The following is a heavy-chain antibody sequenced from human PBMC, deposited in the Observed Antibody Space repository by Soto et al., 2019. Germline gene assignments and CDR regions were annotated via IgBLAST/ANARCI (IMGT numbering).Heavy chain of an antibody. CDR3: ARQPLGYCSSTSCPRSDFYYYGMDV. Sequence: GASVKVSCKASGGTFSSYAISWVRQAPGQGLEWMGGIIPIFGTANYAQKSQGRATITADKSTSTAYMELSSLRSEDTAVYYCARQPLGYCSSTSCPRSDFYYYGMDVWGQGTTVTVSS. J-gene: IGHJ6*02. CDR2: IIPIFGTA. D-gene: IGHD2-2*01. CDR1: GGTFSSYA. V-gene: IGHV1-69*06.